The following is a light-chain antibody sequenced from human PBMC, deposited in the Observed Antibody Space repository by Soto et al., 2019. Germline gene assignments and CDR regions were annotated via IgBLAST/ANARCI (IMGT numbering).Light chain of an antibody. CDR1: SSDVGSYNL. Sequence: SVLTQPASVSGFPGQSITISCPGTSSDVGSYNLVSWYQQHPGKAPKVMIYDVTKRPSGVSNRFSGSKSGNTASLTISGLQAEDEADYYCSSYTSSSTLYVFGTGTKVT. CDR3: SSYTSSSTLYV. V-gene: IGLV2-14*02. J-gene: IGLJ1*01. CDR2: DVT.